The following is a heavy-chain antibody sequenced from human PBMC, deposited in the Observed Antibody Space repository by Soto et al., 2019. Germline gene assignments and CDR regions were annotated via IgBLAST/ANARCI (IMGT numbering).Heavy chain of an antibody. CDR2: IWSDGSNK. CDR3: ASGTAYEPLDF. CDR1: GFPFSNYG. D-gene: IGHD2-8*02. J-gene: IGHJ4*02. V-gene: IGHV3-33*01. Sequence: GGSLRLSCAASGFPFSNYGMHWVRQAPGKGLEWVAVIWSDGSNKYYLDYVKGRFTIFRDNSKNTQYLQLNSLRAVDTAVYYCASGTAYEPLDFWGQGTLVTVSS.